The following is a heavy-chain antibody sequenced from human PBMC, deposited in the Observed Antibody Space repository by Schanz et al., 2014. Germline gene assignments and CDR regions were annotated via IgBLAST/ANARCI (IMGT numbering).Heavy chain of an antibody. CDR2: ISSKGDMT. Sequence: DVQLLESGGGLVQPGGSLRLSCAASGFTFSSYAMAWVRQAPGKGLEYVSSISSKGDMTFYANSVKGRFTISRDNSKNSLYPQVGRLSAEDTSVCFCARDNHYDQFEYWGQGALVTVSS. J-gene: IGHJ4*02. D-gene: IGHD3-3*01. V-gene: IGHV3-64*01. CDR3: ARDNHYDQFEY. CDR1: GFTFSSYA.